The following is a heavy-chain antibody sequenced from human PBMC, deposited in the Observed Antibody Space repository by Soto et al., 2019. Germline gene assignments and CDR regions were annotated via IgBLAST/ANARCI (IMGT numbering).Heavy chain of an antibody. V-gene: IGHV3-23*01. CDR2: ISGSGGST. CDR3: AKTKYQLLYGEWFDP. CDR1: GFTFSSYA. D-gene: IGHD2-2*02. Sequence: GGSLRLSCAASGFTFSSYAMSWVRQAPGKGLEWVSAISGSGGSTYYADYVKGRFTISRDNSKNTLYLQMNSLRAEDTAVYYCAKTKYQLLYGEWFDPWGQGTLVTVSS. J-gene: IGHJ5*02.